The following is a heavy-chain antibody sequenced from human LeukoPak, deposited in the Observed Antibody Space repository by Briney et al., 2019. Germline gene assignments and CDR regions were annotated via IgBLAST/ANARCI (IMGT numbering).Heavy chain of an antibody. V-gene: IGHV1-69*13. D-gene: IGHD1-26*01. Sequence: GASVKVSCKASGGTFSSYAISWVRQAPGQGLEWMGGIIPIFGTANYAQKFQGRVTITADESTSAAYMELSSLRSEDTAVYYCARRWNSGSFDYWGQGTLVTVSS. CDR3: ARRWNSGSFDY. CDR1: GGTFSSYA. J-gene: IGHJ4*02. CDR2: IIPIFGTA.